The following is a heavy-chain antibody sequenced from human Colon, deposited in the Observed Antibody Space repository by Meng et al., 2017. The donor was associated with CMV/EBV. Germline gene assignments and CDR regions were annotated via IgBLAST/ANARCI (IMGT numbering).Heavy chain of an antibody. CDR1: GDSVSSGSYY. Sequence: SETLSLTCSVSGDSVSSGSYYWSWIRQPPGKGLEWSGYIFYTGTTKYNPSLKSRVTISLDTSKNEFSLNLRSVSAADTAVYYCANYTSDWFDPWGQGTLVTVSS. J-gene: IGHJ5*02. CDR3: ANYTSDWFDP. CDR2: IFYTGTT. D-gene: IGHD3-10*01. V-gene: IGHV4-61*01.